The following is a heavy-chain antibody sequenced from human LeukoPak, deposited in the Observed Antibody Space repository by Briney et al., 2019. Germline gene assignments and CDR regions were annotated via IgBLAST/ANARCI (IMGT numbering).Heavy chain of an antibody. Sequence: SETLSLTCTVSGGSISSSSYYWGWIRQPPGKGLEWIGSIYYSGSTYYNPSLKSRVTISVDTSKNQFSLKLSSVTAADTAVYYCARSPWFGGGHYYYYYMDVWGKGTTVTVSS. CDR1: GGSISSSSYY. V-gene: IGHV4-39*07. D-gene: IGHD3-10*01. CDR3: ARSPWFGGGHYYYYYMDV. CDR2: IYYSGST. J-gene: IGHJ6*03.